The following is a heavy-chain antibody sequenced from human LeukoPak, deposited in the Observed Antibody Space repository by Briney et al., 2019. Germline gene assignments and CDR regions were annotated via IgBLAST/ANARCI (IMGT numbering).Heavy chain of an antibody. D-gene: IGHD2-8*01. CDR2: ISAYNGDT. J-gene: IGHJ6*03. CDR1: GYTFTSYG. CDR3: ARDPSNTGGYYFYMDV. Sequence: ASVKVSCKASGYTFTSYGITWVRQAPGQGLEWMGWISAYNGDTNYAQKLQGRVTTTTATSTSTAYMELRSLRSDDTALYYCARDPSNTGGYYFYMDVWGKGTTVTVSS. V-gene: IGHV1-18*01.